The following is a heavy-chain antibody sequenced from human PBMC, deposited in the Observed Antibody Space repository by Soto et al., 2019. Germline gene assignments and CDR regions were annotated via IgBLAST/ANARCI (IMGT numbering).Heavy chain of an antibody. CDR3: ARPHAGTVRGDIEDY. V-gene: IGHV5-51*01. CDR2: IYPGDSDT. Sequence: GESLKISCKGSGYSFTSYWIGWVRQMPGKGLEWMGIIYPGDSDTRYSPSFQGQVTISADKSISTAYLQWSSLKASDTAMYYCARPHAGTVRGDIEDYWGQGTLVTAPQ. CDR1: GYSFTSYW. D-gene: IGHD3-10*01. J-gene: IGHJ4*02.